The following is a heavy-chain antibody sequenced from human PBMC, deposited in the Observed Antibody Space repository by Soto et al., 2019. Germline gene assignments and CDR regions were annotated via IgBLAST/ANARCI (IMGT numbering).Heavy chain of an antibody. Sequence: KTSETLSLTCTVSGGSISSGGYYWSWIRQHPGKGLEWIGYIYYSGNTYYNLSLKSRLTISVDTSKNQFALKLSSVTAADTAVYYCARAYRTAYYYDSSGYYSFKWFDPWGQGTLVT. J-gene: IGHJ5*02. CDR3: ARAYRTAYYYDSSGYYSFKWFDP. V-gene: IGHV4-31*03. CDR1: GGSISSGGYY. CDR2: IYYSGNT. D-gene: IGHD3-22*01.